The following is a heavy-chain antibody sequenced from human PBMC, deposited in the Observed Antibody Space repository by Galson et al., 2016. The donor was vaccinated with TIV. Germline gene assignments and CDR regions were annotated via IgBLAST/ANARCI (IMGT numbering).Heavy chain of an antibody. CDR1: GFSLNTDGMC. J-gene: IGHJ4*02. CDR2: IDWDDDI. D-gene: IGHD2-21*02. CDR3: ARMVYGDYPPRFYYDS. Sequence: PALVTPTQTLTLTCTFSGFSLNTDGMCVNWIRQPPGKALEWLARIDWDDDIYYNTSLKTRLTISKDTSKNQVVFKMTNVDPTDTGTYYCARMVYGDYPPRFYYDSWGQGALVTVSS. V-gene: IGHV2-70*11.